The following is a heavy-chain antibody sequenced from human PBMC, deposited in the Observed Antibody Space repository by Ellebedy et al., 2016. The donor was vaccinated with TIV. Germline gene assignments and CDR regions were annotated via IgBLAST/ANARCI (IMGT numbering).Heavy chain of an antibody. D-gene: IGHD2-2*01. CDR2: IVPILGIA. CDR3: AREPVPAAEKNAFDI. Sequence: ASVKVSCRASGYTFTSYGISWVRQAPGQGLEWMGRIVPILGIANYAQKFQGRVTITADKSTSTAYMELSSLRSEDTAVYYCAREPVPAAEKNAFDIWGQGTMVTVSS. J-gene: IGHJ3*02. V-gene: IGHV1-69*04. CDR1: GYTFTSYG.